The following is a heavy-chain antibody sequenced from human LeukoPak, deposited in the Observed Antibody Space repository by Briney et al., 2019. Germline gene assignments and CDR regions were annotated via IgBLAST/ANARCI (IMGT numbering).Heavy chain of an antibody. V-gene: IGHV3-21*01. J-gene: IGHJ4*02. CDR2: INSDSSHI. D-gene: IGHD2-2*02. Sequence: GGSLRLSCAASRFTFSSYSMNWVRQAPGKGLEWVSSINSDSSHIYYADSVKGRFTISRDNAKDSLYLQMNSLRAEETAVYYCARGPIPDYWGQGALVTVSS. CDR1: RFTFSSYS. CDR3: ARGPIPDY.